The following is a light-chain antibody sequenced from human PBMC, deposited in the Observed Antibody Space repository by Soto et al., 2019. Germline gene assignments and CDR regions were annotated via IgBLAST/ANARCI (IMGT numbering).Light chain of an antibody. Sequence: DIQMTQPPSTLSASLGDRVTITCRASQSISSWLAWYQQKPGKAPKLLIYDASSLESGVPSRFSGSGSGTEFTLTISSLQPDDFATYYCQQYNSYPLTFGGGTKVDIK. J-gene: IGKJ4*01. CDR1: QSISSW. CDR2: DAS. CDR3: QQYNSYPLT. V-gene: IGKV1-5*01.